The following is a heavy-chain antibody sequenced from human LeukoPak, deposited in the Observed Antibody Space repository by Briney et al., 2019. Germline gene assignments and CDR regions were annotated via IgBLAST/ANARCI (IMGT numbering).Heavy chain of an antibody. J-gene: IGHJ2*01. CDR3: ARGSRDGYKGDWYFDL. D-gene: IGHD5-24*01. CDR1: GFTVSSNY. V-gene: IGHV3-66*01. Sequence: GGSLRLSCAASGFTVSSNYMSWVRQAPGKGLEWVSVIYSGGSTYYADSVKGRFTISRDNSKNTLYLQMNSLRAEDTAVYYCARGSRDGYKGDWYFDLWGRGTLVTVSS. CDR2: IYSGGST.